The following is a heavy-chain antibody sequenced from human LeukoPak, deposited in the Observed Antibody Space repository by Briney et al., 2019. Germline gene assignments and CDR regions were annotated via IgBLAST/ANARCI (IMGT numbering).Heavy chain of an antibody. J-gene: IGHJ4*02. CDR3: ARDLLWFGELFRMPDY. CDR1: GYTFTSYG. V-gene: IGHV1-18*01. Sequence: ASVKVSCKASGYTFTSYGISWVRQAPGQGLEWMGWISAYNGNTNYAQKLQGRVTMTTDTSTSTAYMELRSLRSDDTAVYYCARDLLWFGELFRMPDYWGQGTLVTVSS. CDR2: ISAYNGNT. D-gene: IGHD3-10*01.